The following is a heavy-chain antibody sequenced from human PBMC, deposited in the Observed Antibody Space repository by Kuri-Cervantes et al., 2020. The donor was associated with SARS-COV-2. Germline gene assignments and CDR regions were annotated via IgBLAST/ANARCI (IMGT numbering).Heavy chain of an antibody. CDR1: GFTFSSYA. J-gene: IGHJ4*02. V-gene: IGHV3-23*01. Sequence: GGSLRLSCAASGFTFSSYAMSWVRQAPGKGLEWVSAISGSGGSTYYADSVKGRFTISRDNSKNTLYLQMNSLRAEDTAVYYCAKDYYSSSSNYFDYWAREPWSPSPQ. D-gene: IGHD6-6*01. CDR3: AKDYYSSSSNYFDY. CDR2: ISGSGGST.